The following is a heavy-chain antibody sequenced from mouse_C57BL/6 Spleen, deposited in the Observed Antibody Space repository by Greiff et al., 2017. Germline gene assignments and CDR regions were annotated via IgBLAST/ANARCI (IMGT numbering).Heavy chain of an antibody. Sequence: QVQLKQSGPGLVQPSQSLSITCTVSGFSLPSYGVYWVRQSPGRGLEWLGVIGSGGSTDYNAAFISRLGISKSNSKSQVFFKMNSLQADDTAIYYCARGNGPYHFNYRGQDTTLTYSS. V-gene: IGHV2-2*01. CDR3: ARGNGPYHFNY. CDR2: IGSGGST. CDR1: GFSLPSYG. J-gene: IGHJ2*01.